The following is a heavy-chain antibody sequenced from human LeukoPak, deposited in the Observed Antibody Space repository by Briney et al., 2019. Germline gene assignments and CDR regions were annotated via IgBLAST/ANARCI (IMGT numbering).Heavy chain of an antibody. V-gene: IGHV3-21*01. CDR2: ISGSNSYI. CDR3: AREPTYSSSWYTSCDS. D-gene: IGHD6-13*01. CDR1: GFTFNSYS. J-gene: IGHJ5*01. Sequence: GGSLRLSCAASGFTFNSYSMNWVRQAPGKGLEWVSSISGSNSYIYYADSMKGRFTISRDNAKNSLYLQMNSLRAEDTAVYYCAREPTYSSSWYTSCDSWGQGTLVTVSS.